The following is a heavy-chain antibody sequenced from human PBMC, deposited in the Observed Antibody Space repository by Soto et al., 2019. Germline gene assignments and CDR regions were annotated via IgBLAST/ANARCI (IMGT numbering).Heavy chain of an antibody. V-gene: IGHV2-5*02. D-gene: IGHD3-3*01. J-gene: IGHJ4*02. CDR1: GFSLSTSGVG. CDR2: IYWDDDK. Sequence: SGPTLVNPTQTLTLTCTFSGFSLSTSGVGVGWIRQPPGKALEWLALIYWDDDKRYTPSLKSRLTITKDTSKSQVVLTMTNMDPVDTATYYCAHRYYDFWSGYYDYWGQGTLVTVSS. CDR3: AHRYYDFWSGYYDY.